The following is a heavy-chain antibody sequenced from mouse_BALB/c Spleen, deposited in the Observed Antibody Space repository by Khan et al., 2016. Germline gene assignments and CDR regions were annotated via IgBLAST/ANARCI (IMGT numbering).Heavy chain of an antibody. CDR3: ARFYYGYDYFDY. J-gene: IGHJ2*01. D-gene: IGHD2-2*01. Sequence: EVKLLESGPGLVKPSQSLSPTCTVTGYSIPRDYAWNWIRQFPGNKLAWMGYISYSGSPSYNPSLKSRISITRATSKNQFFLQLNSVTTEDTATDDCARFYYGYDYFDYWGQGITLTVSS. CDR1: GYSIPRDYA. CDR2: ISYSGSP. V-gene: IGHV3-2*02.